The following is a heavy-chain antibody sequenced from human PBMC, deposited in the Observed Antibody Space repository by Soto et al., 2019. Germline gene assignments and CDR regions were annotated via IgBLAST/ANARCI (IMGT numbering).Heavy chain of an antibody. D-gene: IGHD6-25*01. CDR1: GGSISSYY. Sequence: PSETLSLTCTVSGGSISSYYWSWIRQPPGKGLEWIGYIYYSGSTNYNPSLKSRVTISVDTSKNQFSLKLSSVTAADAAVYYCARGGGSGGNYGMDVWGQGTTVTVSS. CDR2: IYYSGST. J-gene: IGHJ6*02. CDR3: ARGGGSGGNYGMDV. V-gene: IGHV4-59*01.